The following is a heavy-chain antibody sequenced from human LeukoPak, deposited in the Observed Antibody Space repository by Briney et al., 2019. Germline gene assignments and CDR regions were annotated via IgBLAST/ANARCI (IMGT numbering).Heavy chain of an antibody. D-gene: IGHD6-19*01. CDR3: ARDLRAVAAHRDALDI. Sequence: KPGGSLRLSCAASGFTFSSYSMNWVRQAPGKGLEWVASISSSSSYIYYADSVKGRFTISRDNAKNSLYLQMNSLRAEDTAVYYCARDLRAVAAHRDALDIWGQGTMVTVSS. J-gene: IGHJ3*02. V-gene: IGHV3-21*01. CDR2: ISSSSSYI. CDR1: GFTFSSYS.